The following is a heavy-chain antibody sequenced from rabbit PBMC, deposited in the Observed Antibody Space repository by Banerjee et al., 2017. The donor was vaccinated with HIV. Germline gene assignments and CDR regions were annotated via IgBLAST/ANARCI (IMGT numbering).Heavy chain of an antibody. CDR2: IYAGSSGST. D-gene: IGHD4-1*01. Sequence: QEQLEESGGDLVKPGASLTLTCTASGFSFSSSYYIWWVRQAPGKGLEWIACIYAGSSGSTWYASWVNGRFTISKTSSTTVTLQMTSLTAADTATYFCARDLAGVIGWNFNLWGQGTLVTVS. CDR1: GFSFSSSYY. CDR3: ARDLAGVIGWNFNL. J-gene: IGHJ4*01. V-gene: IGHV1S45*01.